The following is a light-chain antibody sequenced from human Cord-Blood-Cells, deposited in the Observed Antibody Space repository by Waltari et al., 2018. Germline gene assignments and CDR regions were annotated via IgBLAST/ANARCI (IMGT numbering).Light chain of an antibody. Sequence: QSVLTQPPSVSGAPGQRVTISCTGSSSNIGAGNAVNWYQQLPGTDPKLLNYGNSNRPSGVPDRFSGSKSGTSASLAITGLQAEDEADYYCQSYDSSLSGWVFGGGTKLTVL. CDR1: SSNIGAGNA. V-gene: IGLV1-40*01. CDR2: GNS. J-gene: IGLJ3*02. CDR3: QSYDSSLSGWV.